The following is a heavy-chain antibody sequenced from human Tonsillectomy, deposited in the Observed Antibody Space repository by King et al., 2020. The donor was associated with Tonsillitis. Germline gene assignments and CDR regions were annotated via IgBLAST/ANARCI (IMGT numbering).Heavy chain of an antibody. V-gene: IGHV4-61*02. CDR2: IYTSGSV. CDR3: ARGGDILTGGSLFDP. Sequence: QLQESGPGLVKPSQTLSLTCTVSGVSISSGRYYWSWIRQPAGKGLEWVGRIYTSGSVAYNPSLARRVSMSVDPPKNQFSLKLNSGTAADTAVYHCARGGDILTGGSLFDPWGQGTLVTVSS. D-gene: IGHD3-9*01. J-gene: IGHJ5*02. CDR1: GVSISSGRYY.